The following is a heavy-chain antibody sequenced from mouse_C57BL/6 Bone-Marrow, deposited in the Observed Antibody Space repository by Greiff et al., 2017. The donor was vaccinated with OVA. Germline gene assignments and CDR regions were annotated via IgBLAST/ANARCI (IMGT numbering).Heavy chain of an antibody. Sequence: VQLQQSGAELVRPGSSVKLSCKASGYTFTSYWMDWVKQRPGQGLEWIGNIYPSDSETHYNQKFKDKATLTVDKSSSTAYMQLSSLTSEDSAVYYCARPRYYDYDGYAMDYWGQGTSVTVSS. CDR1: GYTFTSYW. V-gene: IGHV1-61*01. J-gene: IGHJ4*01. D-gene: IGHD2-4*01. CDR2: IYPSDSET. CDR3: ARPRYYDYDGYAMDY.